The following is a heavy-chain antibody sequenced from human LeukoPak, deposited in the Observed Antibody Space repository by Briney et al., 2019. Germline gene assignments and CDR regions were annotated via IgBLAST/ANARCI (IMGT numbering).Heavy chain of an antibody. CDR2: VSGSGGST. CDR1: GFTFSSYA. Sequence: GGSLRLSCAASGFTFSSYAMSWVRQAPGKGLEWVSAVSGSGGSTYYADSVKGRFTISRDNSKNTLYLQMNSLRAEDTAVCYCAKDPSEKYCSGGSCYPTDYWGQGTLVTVSS. J-gene: IGHJ4*02. V-gene: IGHV3-23*01. CDR3: AKDPSEKYCSGGSCYPTDY. D-gene: IGHD2-15*01.